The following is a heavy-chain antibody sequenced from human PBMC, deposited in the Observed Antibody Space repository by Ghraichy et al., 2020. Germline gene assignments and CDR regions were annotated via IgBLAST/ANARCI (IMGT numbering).Heavy chain of an antibody. J-gene: IGHJ2*01. D-gene: IGHD4-17*01. Sequence: GGSLRLSCAASGFTFSSYAMSWVRQAPGKGLEWVSGISGSGGGTYYADSVKGRFTISRDNSKNTLYLQMNSLRAEDTAVYYCAKSVYGDYFSRYFDLWGRGTLVTVSS. CDR3: AKSVYGDYFSRYFDL. V-gene: IGHV3-23*01. CDR2: ISGSGGGT. CDR1: GFTFSSYA.